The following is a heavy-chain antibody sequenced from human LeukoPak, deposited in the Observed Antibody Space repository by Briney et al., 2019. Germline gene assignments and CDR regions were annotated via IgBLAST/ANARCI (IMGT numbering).Heavy chain of an antibody. CDR3: ARLKGAYYAFDI. V-gene: IGHV1-69*13. CDR2: IIPIFGTA. CDR1: GGTFSSYA. Sequence: SVTVSCKASGGTFSSYAISWVRQAPGQGLEWMGGIIPIFGTANYAQKFQGRVTITADESTSTAYMELSSLRSEDTAVYYCARLKGAYYAFDIWGQGTMVTVSS. D-gene: IGHD1-26*01. J-gene: IGHJ3*02.